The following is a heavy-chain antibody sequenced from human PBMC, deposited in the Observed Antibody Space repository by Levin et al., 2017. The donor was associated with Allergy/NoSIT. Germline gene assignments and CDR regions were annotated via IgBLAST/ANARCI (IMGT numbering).Heavy chain of an antibody. D-gene: IGHD2-2*01. CDR3: TTRCLSASCPMYYFDY. CDR2: IREDGADT. CDR1: GFTFSTYA. Sequence: QAGGSLRLSCAASGFTFSTYAMTWVRQAPGKGLEWVSAIREDGADTNYADSVKGRFTIARDNSKNTLYLQMSSLRAEDTAVYYCTTRCLSASCPMYYFDYWGQGTLVTVSS. V-gene: IGHV3-23*01. J-gene: IGHJ4*02.